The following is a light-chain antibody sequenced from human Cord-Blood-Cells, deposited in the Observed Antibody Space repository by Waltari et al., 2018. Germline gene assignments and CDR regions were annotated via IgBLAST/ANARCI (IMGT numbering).Light chain of an antibody. J-gene: IGLJ1*01. Sequence: QSALTQPPSASGSPGQSVTISCTGTSSDVGGYNYVSWYQQHPGKAPKLMIYEVSKLPSGVPDRFSGSKSGNTASLTVSGLQAEDEADYYCSSYAGSIYVFGTGTKVTVL. CDR1: SSDVGGYNY. CDR3: SSYAGSIYV. CDR2: EVS. V-gene: IGLV2-8*01.